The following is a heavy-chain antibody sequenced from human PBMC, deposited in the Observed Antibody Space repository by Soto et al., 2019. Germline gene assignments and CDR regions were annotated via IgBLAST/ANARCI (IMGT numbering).Heavy chain of an antibody. J-gene: IGHJ4*02. V-gene: IGHV3-30-3*01. CDR1: GFTFSSYA. CDR2: ISYDGSNK. Sequence: ESGGGVVQPGRSLRLSCAASGFTFSSYAMHWVRQAPGKGLEWVAVISYDGSNKYYADSVKGRFTISRDNSKNTLYLQMNSLRAEDTAVYYCARPLYYDSSGYFPDYWGQGTLVTVSS. CDR3: ARPLYYDSSGYFPDY. D-gene: IGHD3-22*01.